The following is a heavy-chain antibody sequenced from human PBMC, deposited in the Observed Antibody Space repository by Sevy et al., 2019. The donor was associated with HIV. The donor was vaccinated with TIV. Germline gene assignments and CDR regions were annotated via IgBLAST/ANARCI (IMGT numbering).Heavy chain of an antibody. Sequence: SETLSLTCAVSGGSISSGGYSWSWIRQPPGKGLEWIGYIYHSGSTYYNPSLKSRLTISVDRSKNQFSLNLSSVTAADTAVYYCARVATGTHHNNWFDLWGQRTLVTVSS. CDR2: IYHSGST. J-gene: IGHJ5*02. V-gene: IGHV4-30-2*01. D-gene: IGHD1-1*01. CDR3: ARVATGTHHNNWFDL. CDR1: GGSISSGGYS.